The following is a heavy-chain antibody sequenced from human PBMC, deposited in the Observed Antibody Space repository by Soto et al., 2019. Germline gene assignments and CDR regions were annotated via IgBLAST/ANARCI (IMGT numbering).Heavy chain of an antibody. CDR2: ISDTGTRT. CDR1: GFTFSSAA. CDR3: AKSLDIHYKNWFDP. D-gene: IGHD4-4*01. J-gene: IGHJ5*02. Sequence: QILESGGSLVQPGGSLRLSCVAVGFTFSSAAMNWVRQAPGKGLEWVSIISDTGTRTHYADSVKGRFTISRDNSKNTLYLDMNSLRAEDTAVYYCAKSLDIHYKNWFDPWGQGTLVTVSS. V-gene: IGHV3-23*01.